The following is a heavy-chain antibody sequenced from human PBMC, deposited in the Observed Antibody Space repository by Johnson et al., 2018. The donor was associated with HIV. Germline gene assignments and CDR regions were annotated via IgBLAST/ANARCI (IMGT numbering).Heavy chain of an antibody. CDR3: ARDLIVGATTDAFDI. CDR1: GFTFDDYG. V-gene: IGHV3-20*04. J-gene: IGHJ3*02. D-gene: IGHD1-26*01. CDR2: INWNGGST. Sequence: VKLVESGGGVVRPGGSLRLSCAASGFTFDDYGMSWVRQAPGNGLELVSGINWNGGSTGYADSVKGRFTISRANAKNSMYLQMNSLRAEDTALYYCARDLIVGATTDAFDIWGQWTMVTVSS.